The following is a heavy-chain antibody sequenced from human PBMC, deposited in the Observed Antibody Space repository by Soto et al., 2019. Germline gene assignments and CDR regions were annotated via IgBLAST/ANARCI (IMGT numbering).Heavy chain of an antibody. D-gene: IGHD4-17*01. CDR2: IYFSGRT. V-gene: IGHV4-61*01. CDR3: SRDVDFGEENV. Sequence: SETLSLTCTVSGGSVSGGSYYWNWIRQPPGKGLGWIGYIYFSGRTNYNPSLKSRVTISIDTSKNQFSLKLTSATAADTAVYYCSRDVDFGEENVWAQGTTVTVSS. J-gene: IGHJ6*02. CDR1: GGSVSGGSYY.